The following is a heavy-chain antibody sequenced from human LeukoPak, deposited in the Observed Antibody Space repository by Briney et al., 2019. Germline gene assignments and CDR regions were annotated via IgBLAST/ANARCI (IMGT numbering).Heavy chain of an antibody. J-gene: IGHJ5*02. CDR2: ISSSGSTI. D-gene: IGHD3-10*01. CDR3: ARSYGSGLNRFDP. V-gene: IGHV3-48*03. Sequence: PGGSLRLSCAASGFTFSSYEMNWVRQAPGKGLEWVSYISSSGSTIFYADSVKGRFTISRDNSKNTLYLQMNSLRAEDTAVYYCARSYGSGLNRFDPWGQGTLVTVSS. CDR1: GFTFSSYE.